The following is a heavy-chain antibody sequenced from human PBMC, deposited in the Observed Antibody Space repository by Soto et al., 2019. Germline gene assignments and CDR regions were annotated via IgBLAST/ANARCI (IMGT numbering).Heavy chain of an antibody. Sequence: SQTLSLTCAISGDSVSSNSAAWNWIRQSPSRGLEWLGRTYYRSKWYNDYAVSVKSRITINPDTSKNQFSLQLNSVTPEDTALYYCAREGRGGRMSRRYFDYWGQGTLVTVSS. CDR3: AREGRGGRMSRRYFDY. CDR1: GDSVSSNSAA. CDR2: TYYRSKWYN. V-gene: IGHV6-1*01. J-gene: IGHJ4*02. D-gene: IGHD3-16*01.